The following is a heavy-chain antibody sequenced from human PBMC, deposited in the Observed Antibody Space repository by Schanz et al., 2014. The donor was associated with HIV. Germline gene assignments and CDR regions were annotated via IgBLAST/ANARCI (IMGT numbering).Heavy chain of an antibody. CDR2: IWYDENNR. CDR3: ANEEVPNDY. CDR1: GFTFRNYA. Sequence: QVQLVESGGGVVQPGRSLRLSCAASGFTFRNYAMHWVRQAPGKGLEWVAVIWYDENNRHYADSVKGRFIISRDNSKNTVYLQMNSLRAEDTAVYYCANEEVPNDYWGQGTLVTVSS. J-gene: IGHJ4*02. V-gene: IGHV3-33*06.